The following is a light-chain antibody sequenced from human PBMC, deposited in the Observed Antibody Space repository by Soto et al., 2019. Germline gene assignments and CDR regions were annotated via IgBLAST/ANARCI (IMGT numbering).Light chain of an antibody. CDR3: QSYDNTLRASV. CDR1: RSNIGAGHV. Sequence: QSVLTQPPSVSGAPGQRVTISCTGSRSNIGAGHVVHWYQQFPGRAPNRLIYGSSNRPSGVPDRFSGSKSGTSASLAITALQAEHEADYYSQSYDNTLRASVFGGGTKLTVL. J-gene: IGLJ2*01. V-gene: IGLV1-40*01. CDR2: GSS.